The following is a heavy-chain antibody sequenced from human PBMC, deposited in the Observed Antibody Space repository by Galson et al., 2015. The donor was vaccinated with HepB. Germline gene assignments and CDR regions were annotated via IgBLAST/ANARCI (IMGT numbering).Heavy chain of an antibody. V-gene: IGHV4-34*01. CDR2: INHSGST. D-gene: IGHD4-23*01. J-gene: IGHJ2*01. CDR1: GGSFSGYY. Sequence: ETLSLTCAVYGGSFSGYYWSWIRQPPGKGLEWIGEINHSGSTNYNPSLKSRVTISVDTSKNQFSLKLSSVTAADTAVYYCARGVLRWYPSPWYFDLWGRGTLVTVSS. CDR3: ARGVLRWYPSPWYFDL.